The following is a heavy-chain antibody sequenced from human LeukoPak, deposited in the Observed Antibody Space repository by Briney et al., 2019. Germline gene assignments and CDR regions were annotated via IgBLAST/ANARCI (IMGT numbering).Heavy chain of an antibody. V-gene: IGHV4-39*01. Sequence: SETLSLTCTVSGGSISSNGYYWDWIRQPPGKGLEWIGSIYYSGSTYYNPSLTSRVTISVDTSKNQFSLKLSSVTAADTAVYYCARLLRWVYYFASWGQGTLVTVSS. D-gene: IGHD2-21*01. CDR2: IYYSGST. CDR3: ARLLRWVYYFAS. J-gene: IGHJ4*02. CDR1: GGSISSNGYY.